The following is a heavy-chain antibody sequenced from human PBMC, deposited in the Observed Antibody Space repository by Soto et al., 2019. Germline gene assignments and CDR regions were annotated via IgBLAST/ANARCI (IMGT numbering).Heavy chain of an antibody. CDR3: AKDVGYYDSSGYYYAAYFQH. CDR1: RCTVSSDG. J-gene: IGHJ1*01. CDR2: ISGSGGST. Sequence: HXGASCRCTVSSDGMSWVRKAPGKGLEWVSAISGSGGSTYYADSVKGRFTISRDNSKNTLYLQMNSLRAEDTAVYYCAKDVGYYDSSGYYYAAYFQHWGQRTLVTVSS. V-gene: IGHV3-23*01. D-gene: IGHD3-22*01.